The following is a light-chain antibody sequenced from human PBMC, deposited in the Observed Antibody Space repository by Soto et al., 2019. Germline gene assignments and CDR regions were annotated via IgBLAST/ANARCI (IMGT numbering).Light chain of an antibody. J-gene: IGKJ4*01. CDR2: KAS. CDR1: QSISTW. V-gene: IGKV1-5*03. CDR3: QQYDTYQLT. Sequence: DIQMTQSPSTLSASVGDRVTITCRASQSISTWLAWYQQKPGKAPKLLIYKASNLEDGVPSRFSGSGSGTEFTITISSLQPDDFATYYCQQYDTYQLTFGGGTKVDIK.